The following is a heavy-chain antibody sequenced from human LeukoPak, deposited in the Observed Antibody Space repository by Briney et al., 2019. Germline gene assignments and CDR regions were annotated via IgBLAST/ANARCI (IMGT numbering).Heavy chain of an antibody. CDR3: AKFRYDSSGYFDY. V-gene: IGHV3-23*01. J-gene: IGHJ4*02. Sequence: PGGSLRLSCAASGFTFSSYAMSRVRQAPGKGLEWVSAISGSGGSTYYADSVKGRFTISRDNSKNTLYLQMNNLRAEDTAVYYCAKFRYDSSGYFDYWGQGTLVTVSS. CDR2: ISGSGGST. CDR1: GFTFSSYA. D-gene: IGHD3-22*01.